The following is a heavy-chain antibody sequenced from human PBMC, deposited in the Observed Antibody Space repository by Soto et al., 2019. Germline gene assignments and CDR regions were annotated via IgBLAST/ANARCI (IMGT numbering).Heavy chain of an antibody. CDR3: ARDRAVGAQCRGFDP. CDR2: ISSSSSTI. V-gene: IGHV3-48*02. CDR1: GFTFSSYS. D-gene: IGHD1-26*01. Sequence: EVQLVESGGGLVQPGGSLRLSCAASGFTFSSYSMNWVRQAPGKGLEWVSYISSSSSTIYYADSVKGRFTISRDNAKNSLYLQMNGLRDEDTAVYYCARDRAVGAQCRGFDPWGQGTLVTVSS. J-gene: IGHJ5*02.